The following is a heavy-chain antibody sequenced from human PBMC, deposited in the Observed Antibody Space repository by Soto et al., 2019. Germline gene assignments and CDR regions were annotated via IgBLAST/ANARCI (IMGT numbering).Heavy chain of an antibody. J-gene: IGHJ4*02. V-gene: IGHV1-69*05. CDR3: ASGIQLWLRRINNGYSG. Sequence: QVQLVQSGAEVKKPESSVKVSCKAPGGTFSTYAISWVRQAPGQGLEWMGGIIPMFGTANYAQRFQDRVTXTXXASTNTVYRELSSLRSEDTAVYFCASGIQLWLRRINNGYSGWGQGTLVTVSS. CDR1: GGTFSTYA. D-gene: IGHD5-18*01. CDR2: IIPMFGTA.